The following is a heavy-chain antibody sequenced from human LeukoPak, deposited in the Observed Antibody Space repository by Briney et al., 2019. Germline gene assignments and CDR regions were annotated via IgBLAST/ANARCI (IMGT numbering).Heavy chain of an antibody. CDR1: GGSISSYY. CDR2: IYYSGST. D-gene: IGHD6-13*01. CDR3: ARPYSSSSDGAFDI. V-gene: IGHV4-59*01. Sequence: PSETLSLTCTVSGGSISSYYWSWIRQPPGKGLEWIGYIYYSGSTNYNPSLKSRVTISVDTSKNQFSLKLSSVTAADTAVYYCARPYSSSSDGAFDIWGQGTMVTVSS. J-gene: IGHJ3*02.